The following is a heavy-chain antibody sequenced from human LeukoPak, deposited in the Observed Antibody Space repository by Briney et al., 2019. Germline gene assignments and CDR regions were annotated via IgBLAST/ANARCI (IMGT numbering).Heavy chain of an antibody. CDR2: IYHSGST. D-gene: IGHD7-27*01. J-gene: IGHJ4*02. CDR1: GYSFSSGYY. V-gene: IGHV4-38-2*02. Sequence: SETLSLTCTVSGYSFSSGYYWGWIRQPPGKGLEWIGNIYHSGSTFYNPSLKSRVTISLHTSKNQFSLKLSSVTAADTAVYYCARGLNWAPGTFDYWGQGTLVTVSS. CDR3: ARGLNWAPGTFDY.